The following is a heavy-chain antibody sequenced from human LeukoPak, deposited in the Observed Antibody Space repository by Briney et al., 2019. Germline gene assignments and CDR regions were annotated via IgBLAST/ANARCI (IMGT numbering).Heavy chain of an antibody. CDR3: ATLGGVSGSYPIPFDY. D-gene: IGHD1-26*01. Sequence: PGRSLRLSSAASGFTFRNYGMHWIRQAPGKGLEWVSAISGSGGSTYYADSVKGRFTISRDNSKNTLYLQMNSLRAEDTAVYYCATLGGVSGSYPIPFDYWGQGTLVTVSS. J-gene: IGHJ4*02. CDR2: ISGSGGST. V-gene: IGHV3-23*01. CDR1: GFTFRNYG.